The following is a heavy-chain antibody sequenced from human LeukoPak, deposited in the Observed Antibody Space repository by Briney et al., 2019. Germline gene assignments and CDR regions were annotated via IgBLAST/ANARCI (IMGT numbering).Heavy chain of an antibody. D-gene: IGHD3-10*01. CDR1: GYTFTSYD. CDR2: MNPNSGNT. CDR3: ARSGNYYGSPNFDY. J-gene: IGHJ4*02. Sequence: ASVKVSCKASGYTFTSYDINWVRQATGQGLEWMGWMNPNSGNTGYAQKFQGRVTMTRNTSISTAYMELSSLRSEDTAVYYCARSGNYYGSPNFDYWGQGTLVTVSS. V-gene: IGHV1-8*01.